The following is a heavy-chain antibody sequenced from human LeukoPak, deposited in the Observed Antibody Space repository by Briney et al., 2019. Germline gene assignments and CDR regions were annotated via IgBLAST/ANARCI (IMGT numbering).Heavy chain of an antibody. CDR3: ARDWEGPYYYYMDV. D-gene: IGHD1-26*01. CDR2: ISSSGSTI. V-gene: IGHV3-48*04. J-gene: IGHJ6*03. Sequence: PGGSLRLSCAASGFTFSSYSMNWVRQAPGKGLEWVSYISSSGSTIYYADSVKGRFTISRDNAKNSLYLQMNSLRAEDTAVYYCARDWEGPYYYYMDVWGKGTTVTVSS. CDR1: GFTFSSYS.